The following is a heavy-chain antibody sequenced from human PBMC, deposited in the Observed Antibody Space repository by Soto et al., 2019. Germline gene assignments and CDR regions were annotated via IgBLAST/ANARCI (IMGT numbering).Heavy chain of an antibody. CDR2: IYDSGST. V-gene: IGHV4-39*01. CDR1: GGSIRSSGYS. J-gene: IGHJ2*01. D-gene: IGHD6-19*01. CDR3: ARHLRGAGSGWYLARWYFDL. Sequence: PSETLSLTCTVSGGSIRSSGYSWGWLRQRPGVGLEWFGSIYDSGSTYSNPPLKSRVPIPVDTPKNQFALKLSPVTAADTAVYYCARHLRGAGSGWYLARWYFDLWGRGTLVTVTS.